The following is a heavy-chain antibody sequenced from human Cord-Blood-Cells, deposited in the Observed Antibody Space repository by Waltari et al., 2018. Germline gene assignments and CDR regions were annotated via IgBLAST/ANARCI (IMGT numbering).Heavy chain of an antibody. CDR2: INLSGGSK. CDR1: GYTFTSYS. V-gene: IGHV1-46*01. Sequence: QVQLVQSGAEVKKPGASVKVSCKASGYTFTSYSMHWVRPAHEQGLEWLGVINLSGGSKGPARKSQGSGPMTRDTSTSPVYMELSSLRSEDTALYYCARMLGEHWYFDLWGRGTLVTVSS. J-gene: IGHJ2*01. CDR3: ARMLGEHWYFDL. D-gene: IGHD3-10*02.